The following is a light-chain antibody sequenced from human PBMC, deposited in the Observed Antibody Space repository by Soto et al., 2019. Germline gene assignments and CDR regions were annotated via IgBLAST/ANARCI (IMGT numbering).Light chain of an antibody. CDR2: EVN. CDR3: CSYAGSRFVV. V-gene: IGLV2-23*02. J-gene: IGLJ2*01. CDR1: TNDVGNYDR. Sequence: QSALTQPASVSGSPGQSITISCTGTTNDVGNYDRVSWYQQHPDTVPRLLIYEVNKRPSGVPNRFSGSKSGTTASLTISALQADDDADYYCCSYAGSRFVVFGGATNLTVL.